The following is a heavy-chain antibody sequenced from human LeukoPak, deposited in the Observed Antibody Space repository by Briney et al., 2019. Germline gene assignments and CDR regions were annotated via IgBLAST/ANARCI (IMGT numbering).Heavy chain of an antibody. J-gene: IGHJ5*02. V-gene: IGHV4-59*11. CDR2: IYYSGSS. D-gene: IGHD2-8*01. Sequence: SETLSLTCTVSGASISSHYWSWIRQPPGKGLEWIGYIYYSGSSNYNPSLKSRVTISLDTSKNQFSLKLSSVTAADTAVYYCAKGLGGKYCTNGLCYYSWFDPWGQGTLVTVSS. CDR1: GASISSHY. CDR3: AKGLGGKYCTNGLCYYSWFDP.